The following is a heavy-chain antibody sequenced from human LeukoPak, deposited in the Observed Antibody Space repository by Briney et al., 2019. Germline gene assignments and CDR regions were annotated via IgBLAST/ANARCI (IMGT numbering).Heavy chain of an antibody. CDR2: IIPIFGTA. CDR3: ARVPSPDGTNYYYYYYMDV. Sequence: GASVKVSCKASGGTFSSYAISWVRQAPGQGLEWMGGIIPIFGTANYAQKFQGRVTITTDESTSTAYMELSSLRSEDTAVYYCARVPSPDGTNYYYYYYMDVWGKGTTVTVSS. V-gene: IGHV1-69*05. J-gene: IGHJ6*03. CDR1: GGTFSSYA.